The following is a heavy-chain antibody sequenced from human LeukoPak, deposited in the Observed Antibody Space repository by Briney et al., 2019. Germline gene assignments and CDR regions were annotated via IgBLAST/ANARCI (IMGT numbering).Heavy chain of an antibody. CDR3: VRGDYGDYTYYFDY. J-gene: IGHJ4*02. V-gene: IGHV4-34*01. Sequence: SEALSLTCAVYGGSFSGYYWSWIRQPPGKGLEWIGEINHSGSTNYNPSLKSRVTISVDTSKNQFSLKLSSVTAADTAVYYCVRGDYGDYTYYFDYWGQGTLVTVSS. CDR1: GGSFSGYY. CDR2: INHSGST. D-gene: IGHD4-17*01.